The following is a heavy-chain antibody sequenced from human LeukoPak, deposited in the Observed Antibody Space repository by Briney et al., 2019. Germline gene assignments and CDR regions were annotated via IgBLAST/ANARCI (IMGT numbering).Heavy chain of an antibody. CDR1: GFTFSSYS. CDR2: ISSSSSYI. CDR3: ARSLSMVLPFDY. V-gene: IGHV3-21*01. Sequence: GGSLRLSCAASGFTFSSYSMNWVRQAPGKGLEWVSSISSSSSYIYYADSVKGRFTISRDNAKNSLYLQMNSLRAEDTAVYYCARSLSMVLPFDYWGQGTLVTVSS. J-gene: IGHJ4*02. D-gene: IGHD3-10*01.